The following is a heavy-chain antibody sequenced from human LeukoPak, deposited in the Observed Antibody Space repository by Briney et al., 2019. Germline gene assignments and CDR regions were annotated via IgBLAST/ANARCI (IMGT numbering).Heavy chain of an antibody. Sequence: ASVKISCKASGYTFTSYGISWVRQAPGQGLEWMGWISPYNDNTDYAQKLQGRVTMTTDTSTSTTYMELSSLRSEDTAVYYCARGPKVLRFLEWFKNHYMDVWGKGTTVTVSS. CDR2: ISPYNDNT. J-gene: IGHJ6*03. V-gene: IGHV1-18*01. CDR3: ARGPKVLRFLEWFKNHYMDV. D-gene: IGHD3-3*01. CDR1: GYTFTSYG.